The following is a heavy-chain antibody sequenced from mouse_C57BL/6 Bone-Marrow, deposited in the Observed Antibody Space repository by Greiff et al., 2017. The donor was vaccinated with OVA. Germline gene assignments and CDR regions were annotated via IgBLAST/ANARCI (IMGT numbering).Heavy chain of an antibody. D-gene: IGHD2-2*01. CDR1: GFTFSRYG. Sequence: EVQVVESGGDLVKPGGSLKLSCAASGFTFSRYGMSWVRQTPDTRLEWVATISSGGSYTYYPDSVKGRFTISRDNAKNTLYLQMSSLKSEDTAMYYSARQGGRYGYGHWGQGTTLTVSS. CDR2: ISSGGSYT. J-gene: IGHJ2*01. V-gene: IGHV5-6*01. CDR3: ARQGGRYGYGH.